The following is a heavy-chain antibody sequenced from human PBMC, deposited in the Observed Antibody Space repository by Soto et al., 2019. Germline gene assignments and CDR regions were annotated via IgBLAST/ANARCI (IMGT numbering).Heavy chain of an antibody. Sequence: ASVKVSCKASGGTFSSYAISWVRQAPGQGLEWMGGIIPIFGTANYAQKFQGRVTITADESTSTAYMELSSLRSEDTAVYYCARVKSGDCYRYVHCYFQHWGQGTLVTVSS. J-gene: IGHJ1*01. D-gene: IGHD2-21*02. CDR1: GGTFSSYA. CDR2: IIPIFGTA. V-gene: IGHV1-69*13. CDR3: ARVKSGDCYRYVHCYFQH.